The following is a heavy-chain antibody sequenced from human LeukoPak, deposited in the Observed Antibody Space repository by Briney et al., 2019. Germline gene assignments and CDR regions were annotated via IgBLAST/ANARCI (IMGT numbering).Heavy chain of an antibody. J-gene: IGHJ4*02. Sequence: PGRSLRLSCAASGFTFDDYAMHWVRQAPGKGLEWVSGIRWNSGSIGYADTVKGRFTISRDNAKNSLYLQMSSLRAEDTALYYCAKDVDDYRSSSITFDYWGQGTLVTVSS. V-gene: IGHV3-9*01. D-gene: IGHD6-6*01. CDR2: IRWNSGSI. CDR3: AKDVDDYRSSSITFDY. CDR1: GFTFDDYA.